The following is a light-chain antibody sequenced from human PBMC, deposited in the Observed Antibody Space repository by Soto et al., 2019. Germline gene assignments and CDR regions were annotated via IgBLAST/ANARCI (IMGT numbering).Light chain of an antibody. CDR1: NIGNKS. V-gene: IGLV3-21*02. Sequence: SYELTQPPSGSVAPQQTAMITCGGFNIGNKSVHWYQQKPGQAPVLVVYDDSDRASGIPERFAGSNSGNTATLTISRVEAGDEADYYCQVWDRVSESYVFGTGSKVTVL. J-gene: IGLJ1*01. CDR3: QVWDRVSESYV. CDR2: DDS.